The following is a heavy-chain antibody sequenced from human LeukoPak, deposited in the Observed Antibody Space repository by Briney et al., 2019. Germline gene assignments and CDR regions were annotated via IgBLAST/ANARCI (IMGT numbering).Heavy chain of an antibody. D-gene: IGHD3-22*01. V-gene: IGHV5-51*01. CDR3: ARQNSDSSGYPYFDY. CDR2: IYPGDSDT. CDR1: GYSFSNYW. Sequence: GESLKISCQGSGYSFSNYWIGWVRQMSGKGLEWMGIIYPGDSDTRYSPSFQGQVTISADKSISTAYLQWSSLKASDTAMYYCARQNSDSSGYPYFDYWGQGTLVTVSS. J-gene: IGHJ4*02.